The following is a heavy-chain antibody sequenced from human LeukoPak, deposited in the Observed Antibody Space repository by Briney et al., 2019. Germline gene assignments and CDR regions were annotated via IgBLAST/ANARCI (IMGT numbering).Heavy chain of an antibody. Sequence: PSETLSLTCTVSGGSISSGSYYWSWIRQPAGKGLEWIGRIYTSGSTNYNPSLKSRVTMSVDTSKNQFSLKLSSVTAADTAVYYCARMSDSSLLYLGDAFDIWGQGTMVTVSS. V-gene: IGHV4-61*02. CDR3: ARMSDSSLLYLGDAFDI. D-gene: IGHD3-22*01. CDR1: GGSISSGSYY. J-gene: IGHJ3*02. CDR2: IYTSGST.